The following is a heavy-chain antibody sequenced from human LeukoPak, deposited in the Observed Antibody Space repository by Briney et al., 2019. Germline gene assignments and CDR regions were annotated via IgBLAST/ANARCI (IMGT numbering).Heavy chain of an antibody. CDR2: MNPNSGNT. D-gene: IGHD6-6*01. J-gene: IGHJ6*03. CDR1: GYTFTSYD. V-gene: IGHV1-8*01. CDR3: ARLAKQLTFSYYYYYYMDV. Sequence: ASVKASCKASGYTFTSYDINWVRQATGQGLEWMGWMNPNSGNTGYAQKFQGRVTMTRNTSISTAYMELSSLRSEDTAVYYCARLAKQLTFSYYYYYYMDVWGKGTTVTVSS.